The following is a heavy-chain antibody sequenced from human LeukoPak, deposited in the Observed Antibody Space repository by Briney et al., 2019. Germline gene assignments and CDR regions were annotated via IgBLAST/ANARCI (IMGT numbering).Heavy chain of an antibody. CDR2: ISYDGSNK. J-gene: IGHJ4*02. D-gene: IGHD3-16*01. V-gene: IGHV3-30-3*01. Sequence: GWCLRLSCAASGFTFRNYAMHWVRQAPGKGLEWVAVISYDGSNKYYADSVKGRLTISRDNSKHTLYLQMNTLRAEDTALYYCARENYGAHYFDYWGQGTLVTVSS. CDR1: GFTFRNYA. CDR3: ARENYGAHYFDY.